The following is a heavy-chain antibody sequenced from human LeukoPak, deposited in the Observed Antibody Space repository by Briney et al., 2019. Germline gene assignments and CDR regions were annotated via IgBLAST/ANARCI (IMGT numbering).Heavy chain of an antibody. J-gene: IGHJ5*02. D-gene: IGHD3-22*01. CDR3: ARDGKPMAKKYYYDSSGPPSA. CDR1: GGSINTRGNY. CDR2: INHSGST. Sequence: SETLSLTCTVSGGSINTRGNYWSWIRQPPGKGLEWIGEINHSGSTNYNPSLKSRVTISVDTSKNQFSLKLSSVTAADTAVYYCARDGKPMAKKYYYDSSGPPSAWGQGTLVTVSS. V-gene: IGHV4-34*01.